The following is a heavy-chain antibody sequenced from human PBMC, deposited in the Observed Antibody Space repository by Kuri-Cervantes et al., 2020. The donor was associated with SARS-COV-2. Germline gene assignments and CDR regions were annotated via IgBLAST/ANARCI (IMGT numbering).Heavy chain of an antibody. CDR1: GFTFSSYW. V-gene: IGHV3-7*03. Sequence: GGSLRLSCAASGFTFSSYWMSWVRQAPGKGLEWVANIKQDGSEKYYVDSVKGRFTISRDNAKNSLYLQMNSLRAEDTAVYYCARLYDSSGYYLNWFDPWGQGTLVTVSS. CDR3: ARLYDSSGYYLNWFDP. D-gene: IGHD3-22*01. J-gene: IGHJ5*02. CDR2: IKQDGSEK.